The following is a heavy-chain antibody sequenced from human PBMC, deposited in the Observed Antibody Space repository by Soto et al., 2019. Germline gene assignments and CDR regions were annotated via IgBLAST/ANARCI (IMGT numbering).Heavy chain of an antibody. CDR3: AKDRLAGNFDY. J-gene: IGHJ4*02. V-gene: IGHV3-30-3*01. Sequence: GSLRLSCAASGFTFSSYAMHWVRQAPGKGLEWVAAITYTGSNKYYADSVKGRFTISRDNSKNTLYLQMSSLRVEDTAVYYCAKDRLAGNFDYWGQGTQVTVSS. CDR1: GFTFSSYA. CDR2: ITYTGSNK.